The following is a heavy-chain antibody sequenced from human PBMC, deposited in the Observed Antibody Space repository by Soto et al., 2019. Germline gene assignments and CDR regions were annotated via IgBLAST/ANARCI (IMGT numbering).Heavy chain of an antibody. Sequence: GGSLRLSCAASGFTFSSYGMHWVRQAPGKGLEWVAVISYDGSNKYYADSVKGRFTISRDNSKNTLYLQMNSLRAEDTAVYYCAKGGSYGGMDVWGQGTTVTVSS. CDR3: AKGGSYGGMDV. D-gene: IGHD1-26*01. CDR2: ISYDGSNK. V-gene: IGHV3-30*18. J-gene: IGHJ6*02. CDR1: GFTFSSYG.